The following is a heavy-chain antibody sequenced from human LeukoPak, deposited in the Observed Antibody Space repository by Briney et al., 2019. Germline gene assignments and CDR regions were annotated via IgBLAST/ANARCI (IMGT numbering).Heavy chain of an antibody. V-gene: IGHV1-3*01. J-gene: IGHJ6*02. Sequence: ASVKVSCEASGYTFTSYAMHWVRQAPGQRLEWMGWINAGNGNTKYSQKFQGRVTITRDTSASTAYMELSSLRSEDTAVYYCARDGSVWLGHYYYYGMDVWGQGTTVTVSS. CDR2: INAGNGNT. CDR1: GYTFTSYA. CDR3: ARDGSVWLGHYYYYGMDV. D-gene: IGHD6-19*01.